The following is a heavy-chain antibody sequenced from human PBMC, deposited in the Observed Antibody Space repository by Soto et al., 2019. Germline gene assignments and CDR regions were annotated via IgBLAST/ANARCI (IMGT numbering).Heavy chain of an antibody. CDR2: INPDATTI. V-gene: IGHV3-74*01. CDR3: ATAGSYRFDH. D-gene: IGHD3-10*01. CDR1: GFTFSNYW. J-gene: IGHJ4*02. Sequence: GGSLRLSCATSGFTFSNYWIHWVRQAPGEGLVWVSRINPDATTINYADSVKGRFTVSRDNAKNTLYLQMNSLRAEDMAVYYCATAGSYRFDHWGQGTLVTVSS.